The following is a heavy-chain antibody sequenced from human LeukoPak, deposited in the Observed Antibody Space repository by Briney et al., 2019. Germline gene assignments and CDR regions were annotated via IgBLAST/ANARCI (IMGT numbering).Heavy chain of an antibody. D-gene: IGHD4-23*01. V-gene: IGHV3-15*07. CDR3: TTGGKVMTNDY. Sequence: PGGSLRLSCAGFGSTFSNAWMNWVRQAPGKGLEWVGRIKSKVDGGTIDYAAPVRGRFTISRDDSKDAVYLQMNSLKTEDTGLYYCTTGGKVMTNDYWGQGTLVTVSS. CDR1: GSTFSNAW. CDR2: IKSKVDGGTI. J-gene: IGHJ4*02.